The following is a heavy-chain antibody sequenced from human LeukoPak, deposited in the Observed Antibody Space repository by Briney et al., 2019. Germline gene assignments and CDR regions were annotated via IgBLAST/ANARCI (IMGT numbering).Heavy chain of an antibody. Sequence: GGSLRLSCAASGFTISTYYMTWVRQAPGKGLEWVAGIKQDGSENYYVDSVKGRFTISRDNSKNSLYLQMNSLRAEDTAVYLCGRERYFTTPPCFVGVPFDSWAQGPLVTVS. CDR1: GFTISTYY. D-gene: IGHD2-8*01. CDR2: IKQDGSEN. CDR3: GRERYFTTPPCFVGVPFDS. J-gene: IGHJ4*02. V-gene: IGHV3-7*01.